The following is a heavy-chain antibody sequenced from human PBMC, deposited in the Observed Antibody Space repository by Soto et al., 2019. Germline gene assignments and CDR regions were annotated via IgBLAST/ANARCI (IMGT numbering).Heavy chain of an antibody. CDR2: INAGNGNT. CDR1: GYTFTSYA. CDR3: ARDQYYDSSGWFGP. Sequence: GASVKVSCKAPGYTFTSYAMHWVRQAPGQGLEWMGWINAGNGNTNYSQKFQGRVTITRDTSASTAYMELSSLISEDTAVYYCARDQYYDSSGWFGPWGQGALVTVSS. V-gene: IGHV1-3*01. J-gene: IGHJ5*02. D-gene: IGHD3-22*01.